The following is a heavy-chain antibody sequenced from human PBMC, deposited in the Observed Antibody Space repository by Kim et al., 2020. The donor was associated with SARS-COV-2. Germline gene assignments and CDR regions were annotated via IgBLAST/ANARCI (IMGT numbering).Heavy chain of an antibody. J-gene: IGHJ4*02. D-gene: IGHD6-13*01. V-gene: IGHV1-24*01. Sequence: QKFQGRVTMTEDTSTDTAYMELSSLRSEDTAVYYCATDRTYSSSWYYFDYWGQGTLVTVSS. CDR3: ATDRTYSSSWYYFDY.